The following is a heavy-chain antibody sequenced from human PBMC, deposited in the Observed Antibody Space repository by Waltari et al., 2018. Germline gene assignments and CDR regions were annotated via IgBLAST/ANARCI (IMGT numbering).Heavy chain of an antibody. J-gene: IGHJ4*02. CDR1: GFTFDDYA. CDR3: SRNPYSWFIDY. V-gene: IGHV3-20*04. D-gene: IGHD1-20*01. Sequence: EVQLVESGGGLVKPGGSLRLSCAASGFTFDDYAMSWVRQAQGKGLEWVARIICYGDNTYYADSVKGRFTISRDKSKNTLYLQMDRLRSEDTALYYCSRNPYSWFIDYWGQGVLVTVSS. CDR2: IICYGDNT.